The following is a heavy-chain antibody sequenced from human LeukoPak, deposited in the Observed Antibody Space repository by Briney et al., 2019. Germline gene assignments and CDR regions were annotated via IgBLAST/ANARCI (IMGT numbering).Heavy chain of an antibody. CDR2: ISGSGDST. CDR3: AKYLSAKGPPYALEV. CDR1: EFTFRSYA. Sequence: PGGSLRLSCAASEFTFRSYAMQWVRQAPGKGLEWVSGISGSGDSTFYADSVKGRFTISRDNSKSTLYLQMNSLRAEDTAVYYCAKYLSAKGPPYALEVWGQGTTVTVSS. J-gene: IGHJ6*02. V-gene: IGHV3-23*01.